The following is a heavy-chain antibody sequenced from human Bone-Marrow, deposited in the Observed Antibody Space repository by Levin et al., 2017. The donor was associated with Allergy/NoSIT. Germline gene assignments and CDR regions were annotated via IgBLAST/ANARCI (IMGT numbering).Heavy chain of an antibody. CDR3: ARVFSASGTPFDQ. CDR1: GYRFSTYF. J-gene: IGHJ4*02. Sequence: RGESLKISCKTSGYRFSTYFIAWVRRTPGKGLEFMGVISPSDSSTRYNPSFQGQVTISVDKSLNTAYLQWTSLKASDTAMYFCARVFSASGTPFDQWGQGTLVTVSS. V-gene: IGHV5-51*01. D-gene: IGHD1-1*01. CDR2: ISPSDSST.